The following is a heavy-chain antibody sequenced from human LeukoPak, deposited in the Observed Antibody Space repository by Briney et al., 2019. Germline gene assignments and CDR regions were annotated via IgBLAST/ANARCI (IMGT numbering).Heavy chain of an antibody. CDR1: GGSISSYY. Sequence: PSETLSLTCTVSGGSISSYYWSWIRQPPGKGLEWIGYIYYSGSTNYNPSLKNRVTISVDTSKSQFSLKLSSVPAADTAVYFCARLSSGDAFDIWGQATMVTASS. V-gene: IGHV4-59*01. CDR3: ARLSSGDAFDI. D-gene: IGHD5/OR15-5a*01. CDR2: IYYSGST. J-gene: IGHJ3*02.